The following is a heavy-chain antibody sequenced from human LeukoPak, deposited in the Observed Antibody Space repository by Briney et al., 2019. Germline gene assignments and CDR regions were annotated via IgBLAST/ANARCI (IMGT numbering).Heavy chain of an antibody. V-gene: IGHV3-21*01. Sequence: GGTPRLSCAASGFTFSSYSMNWVRQAPGKGLEWVSSISSSSSYIYYADSVKGRFTISRDNAKNSLYLQMNSLRAEDTAVYYCARAFWSSAFDIWGQGTMVTVSS. CDR2: ISSSSSYI. J-gene: IGHJ3*02. CDR3: ARAFWSSAFDI. CDR1: GFTFSSYS. D-gene: IGHD3-10*01.